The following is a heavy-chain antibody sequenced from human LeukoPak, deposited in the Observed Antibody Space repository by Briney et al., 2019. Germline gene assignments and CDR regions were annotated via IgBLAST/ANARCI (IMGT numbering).Heavy chain of an antibody. D-gene: IGHD3-22*01. CDR1: GFTFSSYA. Sequence: GGALRLPCAASGFTFSSYAMSWVRQAPGKGLEWVSAISGSGGSTYYADSVKGRFTISRDNSKNTLYLQMNSLRAEDTAVYYCAKEARYDSSGYLDYWGQGTLVTVSS. CDR3: AKEARYDSSGYLDY. CDR2: ISGSGGST. J-gene: IGHJ4*02. V-gene: IGHV3-23*01.